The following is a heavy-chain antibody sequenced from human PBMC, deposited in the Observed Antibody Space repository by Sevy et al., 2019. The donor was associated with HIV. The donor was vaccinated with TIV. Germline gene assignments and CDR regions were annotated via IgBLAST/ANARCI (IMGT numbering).Heavy chain of an antibody. CDR3: AREGCTKPHDY. Sequence: GGSLRLSCAAPGFTFSKYSMSWVRQPPGKGLEWVSTLSFGCGEINYADSVKGRFTISRDNSKSSVFLQMNNLRPEETAVYYCAREGCTKPHDYWGQGTLVTVSS. CDR2: LSFGCGEI. J-gene: IGHJ4*02. D-gene: IGHD2-8*01. V-gene: IGHV3-23*01. CDR1: GFTFSKYS.